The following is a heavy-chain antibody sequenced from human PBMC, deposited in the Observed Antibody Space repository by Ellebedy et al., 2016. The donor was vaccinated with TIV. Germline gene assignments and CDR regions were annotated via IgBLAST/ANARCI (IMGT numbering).Heavy chain of an antibody. J-gene: IGHJ6*02. CDR2: LFYTGNT. CDR3: AKDSNSFGYGFDL. D-gene: IGHD3-10*01. Sequence: MPGGSLRLSCTVSGASATSYHWSWILQSPGQGLEYIGCLFYTGNTNYNPSLESRVTISADTSKNQVSLTLTSVSAADAGIYYCAKDSNSFGYGFDLWGLGTTVNVSS. CDR1: GASATSYH. V-gene: IGHV4-59*02.